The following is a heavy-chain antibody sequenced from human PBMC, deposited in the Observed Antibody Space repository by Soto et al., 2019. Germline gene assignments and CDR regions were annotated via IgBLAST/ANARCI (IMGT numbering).Heavy chain of an antibody. CDR1: GFIFTTSD. J-gene: IGHJ4*02. V-gene: IGHV3-23*04. CDR3: AKGGGGDHGY. Sequence: EVQLVESEGGLVQPGGSLRLSCEASGFIFTTSDMSWVRQAPGKGLEWISSITITGDTTHYADSVKGRFTISRVNSRNTVYLQMNSLGVDDTAVYYCAKGGGGDHGYWGQGTLVAVSS. CDR2: ITITGDTT. D-gene: IGHD2-21*02.